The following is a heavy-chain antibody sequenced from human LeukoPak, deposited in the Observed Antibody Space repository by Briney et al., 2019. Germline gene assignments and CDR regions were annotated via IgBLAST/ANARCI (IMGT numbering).Heavy chain of an antibody. CDR2: INPNNGAT. CDR1: GYTFTSYA. J-gene: IGHJ4*02. Sequence: GASVKVSCKASGYTFTSYAMHWVRHAPGQRLEWMGRINPNNGATNYAQKLQGRVTITGDTSISTAYMELSSLRSDDTAVYYCTRESGSYHGNDYWGQGTLVTVSS. D-gene: IGHD1-26*01. V-gene: IGHV1-2*06. CDR3: TRESGSYHGNDY.